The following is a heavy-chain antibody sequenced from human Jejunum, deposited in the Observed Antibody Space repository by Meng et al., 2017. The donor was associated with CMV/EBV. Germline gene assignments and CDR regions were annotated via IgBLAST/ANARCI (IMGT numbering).Heavy chain of an antibody. V-gene: IGHV3-9*01. D-gene: IGHD6-19*01. J-gene: IGHJ4*02. Sequence: SGFNFDDYAMHWVRQAPGKGLEWVSGITPNSGIKEYADSVKGRFTISRDNAKNSLYMEMNSLRGEDAALYYCARRADGWYYFDYWGRGSLVTVSS. CDR1: GFNFDDYA. CDR2: ITPNSGIK. CDR3: ARRADGWYYFDY.